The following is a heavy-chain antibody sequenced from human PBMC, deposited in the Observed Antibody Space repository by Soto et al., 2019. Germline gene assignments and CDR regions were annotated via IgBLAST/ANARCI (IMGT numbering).Heavy chain of an antibody. J-gene: IGHJ4*02. CDR2: IIPIFGTA. D-gene: IGHD5-12*01. Sequence: ASVKVSCKASGGTFSSYAISWVRQAPGQGLEWMGGIIPIFGTANYAQKFQGRVTITADESTSTAYMELSSLRSEDTAVYYCAREGGYPGGLSFDYWGQGTLVTVSS. CDR3: AREGGYPGGLSFDY. CDR1: GGTFSSYA. V-gene: IGHV1-69*13.